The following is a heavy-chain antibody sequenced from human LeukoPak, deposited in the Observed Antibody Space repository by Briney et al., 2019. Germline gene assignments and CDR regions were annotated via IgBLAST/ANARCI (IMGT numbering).Heavy chain of an antibody. V-gene: IGHV3-23*01. CDR3: AKWGDYDVLTGYYVSDY. Sequence: PGASLRLSCAGSGSTFSNYAMSWVRQAPGKGLEWVSAITGGGSGIYYADSMKSRFTISRDNSKNTLYLQINSLRAEDTAVYYCAKWGDYDVLTGYYVSDYWGQGTLVTVSS. CDR1: GSTFSNYA. D-gene: IGHD3-9*01. J-gene: IGHJ4*02. CDR2: ITGGGSGI.